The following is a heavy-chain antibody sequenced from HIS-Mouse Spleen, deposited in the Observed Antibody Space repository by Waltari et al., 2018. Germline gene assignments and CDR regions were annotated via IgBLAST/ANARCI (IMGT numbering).Heavy chain of an antibody. CDR2: IYYSGST. J-gene: IGHJ1*01. V-gene: IGHV4-59*01. D-gene: IGHD3-22*01. Sequence: QVQLQESGPGLVKPSETLSLTCTVSGGSISSYYWSWIRQPPGKGLEWIGYIYYSGSTNYNPSLKSRVTISVDTSKNQFSLKLSSVTAADTAVYYCASSYYYDSSGYNRAEYFQHWGQGTLVTVSS. CDR3: ASSYYYDSSGYNRAEYFQH. CDR1: GGSISSYY.